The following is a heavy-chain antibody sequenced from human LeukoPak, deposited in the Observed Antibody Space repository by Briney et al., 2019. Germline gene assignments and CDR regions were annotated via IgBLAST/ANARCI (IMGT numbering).Heavy chain of an antibody. CDR3: AKVPKLTGDPGDYYYYYYMDV. CDR1: GFTFSSYA. J-gene: IGHJ6*03. V-gene: IGHV3-23*01. D-gene: IGHD7-27*01. Sequence: GGSLRLSCAASGFTFSSYAMSWVRQAPGKGLEWVSAISGSGGSTYYADSLKGRFTISRDNSKNTLYLQMNSLRAEDTAVYYCAKVPKLTGDPGDYYYYYYMDVGGKGTTVTVSS. CDR2: ISGSGGST.